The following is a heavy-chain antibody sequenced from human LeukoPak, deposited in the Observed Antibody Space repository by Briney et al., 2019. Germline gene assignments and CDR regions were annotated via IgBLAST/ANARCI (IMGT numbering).Heavy chain of an antibody. CDR1: GGTFSSYA. J-gene: IGHJ4*02. CDR2: IIPILGIA. Sequence: ASVKVSCKSSGGTFSSYAISWVRQAPGQGLEWMGRIIPILGIANYAQKFQGRVTITADKSTSTAYMELSSLRSEDTAVYYCAEGFQNSYGYCWGQGTLVTVSS. V-gene: IGHV1-69*04. CDR3: AEGFQNSYGYC. D-gene: IGHD5-18*01.